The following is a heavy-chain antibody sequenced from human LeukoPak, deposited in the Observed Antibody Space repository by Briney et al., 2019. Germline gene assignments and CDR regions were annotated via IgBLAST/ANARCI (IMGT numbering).Heavy chain of an antibody. CDR1: GFIFSNYA. V-gene: IGHV3-33*01. CDR2: IWYDGSNE. D-gene: IGHD4-17*01. J-gene: IGHJ4*02. Sequence: GRSLRLSCAASGFIFSNYAMHWVRQAPSEGLEWVAVIWYDGSNEQYADSVKGRFTISRDNSKNTLYLQMNSLRAEDTALYYCARGLTTSDYWGQGTLVTVSS. CDR3: ARGLTTSDY.